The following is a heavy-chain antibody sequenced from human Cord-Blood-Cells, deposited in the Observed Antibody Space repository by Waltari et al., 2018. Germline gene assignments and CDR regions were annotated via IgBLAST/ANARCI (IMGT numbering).Heavy chain of an antibody. Sequence: EVQLVESGGGLVQPGGSLRLSCAASGFTFSSYSMNWVRQAPGKGLEWVSYISSSSSTIYYADSVKGRFTISRDNAKNSLYLQMNILRDEDTAVYYCARSVTIFGVVTPFDYWGQGTLVTVSS. J-gene: IGHJ4*02. CDR3: ARSVTIFGVVTPFDY. V-gene: IGHV3-48*02. D-gene: IGHD3-3*01. CDR1: GFTFSSYS. CDR2: ISSSSSTI.